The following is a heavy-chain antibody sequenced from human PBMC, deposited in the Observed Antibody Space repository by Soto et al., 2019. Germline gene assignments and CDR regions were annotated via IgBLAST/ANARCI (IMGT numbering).Heavy chain of an antibody. V-gene: IGHV1-2*02. D-gene: IGHD3-3*01. CDR3: ARYDFWSGYSEINYYYYGMDV. Sequence: ASVKVSCKASGYTFTDYYMHWVRQAPGQGLAWMGWINPNSGGTNYAQKFQGRVTMTRDTSISTAYMELSSLRSEDTAVYYCARYDFWSGYSEINYYYYGMDVWGQGTTVTVSS. CDR1: GYTFTDYY. CDR2: INPNSGGT. J-gene: IGHJ6*02.